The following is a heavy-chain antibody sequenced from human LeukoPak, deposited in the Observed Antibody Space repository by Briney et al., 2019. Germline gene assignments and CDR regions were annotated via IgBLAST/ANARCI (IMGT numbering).Heavy chain of an antibody. V-gene: IGHV3-23*01. J-gene: IGHJ4*02. CDR2: ISGSGGST. Sequence: PGGSLRLSCAASGFTFSTYAMSWVRQAPGEGLEWVSGISGSGGSTYYADSVKGRFTISRDNSKNTLYLQMNSLRAEDTAVYYCANPGGDSLFDYWGQGTLVTVSS. CDR3: ANPGGDSLFDY. D-gene: IGHD6-13*01. CDR1: GFTFSTYA.